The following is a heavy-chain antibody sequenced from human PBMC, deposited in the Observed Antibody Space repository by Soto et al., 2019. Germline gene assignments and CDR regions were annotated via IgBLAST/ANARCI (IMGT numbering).Heavy chain of an antibody. J-gene: IGHJ6*02. Sequence: QVQLVQSGVEEKKPGASVKVSCKASGYTFTNYAIHWVRQAPGQRLEWMGWINAGNGNTKYSQKFQGRVTITRDTSASTAYMELSSLRSEDTAVYYCATSYSAYDYHYYYGMDVWGQGTTVTVSS. CDR1: GYTFTNYA. V-gene: IGHV1-3*05. CDR2: INAGNGNT. CDR3: ATSYSAYDYHYYYGMDV. D-gene: IGHD5-12*01.